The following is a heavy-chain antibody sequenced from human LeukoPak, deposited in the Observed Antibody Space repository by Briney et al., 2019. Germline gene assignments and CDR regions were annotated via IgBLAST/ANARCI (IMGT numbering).Heavy chain of an antibody. CDR3: ARLFQRNELNYYDSSGYSLGY. D-gene: IGHD3-22*01. V-gene: IGHV1-8*03. Sequence: ASVKVSCKASGYTFTSYDINWVRQATGQGLEWMGWMNPNSGNTGYAQKFQGRITITRNTSIRTAYMELSSLRSEDTAVYYCARLFQRNELNYYDSSGYSLGYWGQGTLGTVSS. J-gene: IGHJ4*02. CDR1: GYTFTSYD. CDR2: MNPNSGNT.